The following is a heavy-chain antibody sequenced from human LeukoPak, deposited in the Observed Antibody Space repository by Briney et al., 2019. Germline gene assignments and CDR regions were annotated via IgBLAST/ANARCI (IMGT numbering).Heavy chain of an antibody. CDR1: GFTFSSYS. J-gene: IGHJ4*02. CDR2: ISSSSSYI. D-gene: IGHD5-12*01. CDR3: ARDFRGYSGYGGNY. Sequence: VGSLRLSCAASGFTFSSYSTNWVRQAPGKGLEWFSSISSSSSYIYYADSVKGRFTISRDNAKNSLYLQMNSLRAEDTAVYYCARDFRGYSGYGGNYWGQRTLVTVSS. V-gene: IGHV3-21*01.